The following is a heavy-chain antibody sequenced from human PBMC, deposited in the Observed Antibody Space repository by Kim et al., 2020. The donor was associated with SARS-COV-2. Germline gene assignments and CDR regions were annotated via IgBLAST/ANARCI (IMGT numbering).Heavy chain of an antibody. CDR3: ARITERRGYSGYGEALFSG. V-gene: IGHV4-59*01. CDR1: GGSISSYY. Sequence: SETLSLTCTVSGGSISSYYWSWIRQPPGKGLEWIGYIYYSGSTNYNPSLKSRVTISVDTSKNQFSLKLSSVTAADTAVYYCARITERRGYSGYGEALFSGWGQGTLVTVSS. CDR2: IYYSGST. D-gene: IGHD5-12*01. J-gene: IGHJ4*02.